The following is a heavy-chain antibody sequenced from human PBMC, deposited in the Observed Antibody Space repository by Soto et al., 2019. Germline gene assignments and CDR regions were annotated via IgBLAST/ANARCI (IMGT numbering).Heavy chain of an antibody. CDR3: ARGHISSTKTWRDA. CDR1: GYTFTSYH. CDR2: MNPNSGNT. D-gene: IGHD6-6*01. J-gene: IGHJ5*02. Sequence: QVQLVQSGAEVKKPGASVKVSCKGSGYTFTSYHINWVRQATGQGLEWMGWMNPNSGNTGYAQTLQGRVTMTWDTSVSTAYLEMISQRFEATAMYYCARGHISSTKTWRDAWGQGTLVTVS. V-gene: IGHV1-8*01.